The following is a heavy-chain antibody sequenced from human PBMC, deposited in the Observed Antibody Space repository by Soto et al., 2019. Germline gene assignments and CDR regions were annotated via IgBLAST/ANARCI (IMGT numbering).Heavy chain of an antibody. D-gene: IGHD4-17*01. CDR2: IYYSGST. Sequence: SETLSLTCTVSGGSISSGDYYWSWIRQPPGKGLEWIGYIYYSGSTYYNPSLKSRVTISVDTSKNQFSLKLSSVTAADTAVYYCARGSRMTTVTNDYGGQGTLVTVSS. V-gene: IGHV4-30-4*01. J-gene: IGHJ4*02. CDR3: ARGSRMTTVTNDY. CDR1: GGSISSGDYY.